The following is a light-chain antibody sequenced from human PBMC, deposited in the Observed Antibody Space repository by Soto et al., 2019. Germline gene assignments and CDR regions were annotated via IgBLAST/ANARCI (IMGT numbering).Light chain of an antibody. CDR3: QQVNSFPPT. CDR1: QSVSSY. J-gene: IGKJ4*01. Sequence: EIVLTQSPATLSLSPGERATLSCRASQSVSSYLAWYQQKPGQAPRLLIYDASNRATGIPARFSGSGSGTDFTLTISSLEPEDFATYYCQQVNSFPPTFGGGTKVEIK. V-gene: IGKV3-11*01. CDR2: DAS.